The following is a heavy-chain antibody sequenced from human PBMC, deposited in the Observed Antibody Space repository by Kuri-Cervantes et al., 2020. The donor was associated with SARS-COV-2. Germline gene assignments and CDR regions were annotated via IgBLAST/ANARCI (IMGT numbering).Heavy chain of an antibody. J-gene: IGHJ5*02. V-gene: IGHV4-39*01. D-gene: IGHD2/OR15-2a*01. CDR2: IYYSGST. CDR1: GGSINSSSYY. Sequence: SETLSLTCTVSGGSINSSSYYWGWIRQPPGKGLEWIGSIYYSGSTYYNPSLKSRVTISVDTSKNQSSLKLSSVTAADTAVYYCARHMEENERATNWFDPWGQGTLVTVSS. CDR3: ARHMEENERATNWFDP.